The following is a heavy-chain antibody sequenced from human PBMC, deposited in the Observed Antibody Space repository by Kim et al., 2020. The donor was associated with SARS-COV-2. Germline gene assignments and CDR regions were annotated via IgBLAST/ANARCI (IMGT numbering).Heavy chain of an antibody. CDR3: ARVNYVLDY. J-gene: IGHJ4*02. D-gene: IGHD4-4*01. Sequence: GSTNYNPSLKSRVTMSAATSNTQFSLKLSSVTAADTAVYYCARVNYVLDYWGQGTLVTVSS. CDR2: GST. V-gene: IGHV4-4*07.